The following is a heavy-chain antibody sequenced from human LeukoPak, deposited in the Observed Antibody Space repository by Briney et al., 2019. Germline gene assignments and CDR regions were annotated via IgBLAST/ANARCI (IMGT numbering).Heavy chain of an antibody. CDR3: ARGHCSSTSCYFTAYYYYGMDV. J-gene: IGHJ6*02. Sequence: GASVKVSCKASGYTFTSYDINWVRQATGQGLEWMGWMNPNSGNTGYAQKFQGRVTMTRNTSISTAYMELSSLRSEDTAVYYCARGHCSSTSCYFTAYYYYGMDVWGQGTTATVSS. CDR1: GYTFTSYD. D-gene: IGHD2-2*01. V-gene: IGHV1-8*01. CDR2: MNPNSGNT.